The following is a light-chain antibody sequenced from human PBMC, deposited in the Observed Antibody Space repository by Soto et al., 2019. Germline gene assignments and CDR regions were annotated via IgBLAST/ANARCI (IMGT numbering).Light chain of an antibody. CDR2: DTS. CDR1: QNVSSSY. CDR3: QQYGSSPRT. Sequence: EIVLTQSPGTLSLSPGGRATLSCRASQNVSSSYLAWYQQKPGQAPRLLIYDTSSRATGIPDRFSGSGSGTDFTLTVSRLEPEDFAVYYCQQYGSSPRTFGQGTNLEMK. J-gene: IGKJ2*01. V-gene: IGKV3-20*01.